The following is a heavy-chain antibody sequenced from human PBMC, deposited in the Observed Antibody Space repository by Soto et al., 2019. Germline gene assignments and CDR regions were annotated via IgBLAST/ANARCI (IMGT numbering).Heavy chain of an antibody. CDR1: GCSISSGGYS. V-gene: IGHV4-30-2*01. CDR3: ARDRPPYGDFDP. Sequence: SETLSLTCAFSGCSISSGGYSWSWIRQPPGKGLEWIGYIYHSGSTYYNPSLKSRVTISVDRSKNQFSLKLSSVTAADTAVYYCARDRPPYGDFDPWGQGTLVTVSS. J-gene: IGHJ5*02. D-gene: IGHD4-17*01. CDR2: IYHSGST.